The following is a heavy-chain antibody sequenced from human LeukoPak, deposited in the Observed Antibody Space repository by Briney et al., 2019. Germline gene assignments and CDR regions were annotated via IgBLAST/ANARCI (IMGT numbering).Heavy chain of an antibody. Sequence: GGSLRLSCAASGFTFSSYWMHWVRQAPGKGLVWVSRINSDGSSTSYADSVKGRFSISRDNAKNTMYLQMNSLRAEDTAVYYCASGLSSIAARNAFDIWGQGTMVTVSS. V-gene: IGHV3-74*01. J-gene: IGHJ3*02. CDR3: ASGLSSIAARNAFDI. CDR1: GFTFSSYW. D-gene: IGHD6-6*01. CDR2: INSDGSST.